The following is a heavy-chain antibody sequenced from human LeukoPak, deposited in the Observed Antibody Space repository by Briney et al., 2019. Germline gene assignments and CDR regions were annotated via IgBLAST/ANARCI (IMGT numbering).Heavy chain of an antibody. J-gene: IGHJ4*02. CDR3: AKATYYYDSSGYYWWNFDY. D-gene: IGHD3-22*01. Sequence: GGSLRLSCAASGFTFSSYWMNWVRQAPGKGLEWVSAISGSGGSTYYADSVKGRFTISRDNSKNTLYLQMNSLRAEDTAVYYCAKATYYYDSSGYYWWNFDYWGQGTLVTVSS. CDR1: GFTFSSYW. CDR2: ISGSGGST. V-gene: IGHV3-23*01.